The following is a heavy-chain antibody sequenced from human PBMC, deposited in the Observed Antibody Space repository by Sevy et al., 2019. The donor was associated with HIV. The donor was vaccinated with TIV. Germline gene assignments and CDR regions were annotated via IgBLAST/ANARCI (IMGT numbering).Heavy chain of an antibody. CDR1: GFTFSSYW. D-gene: IGHD3-3*01. CDR3: AREKYDFWSGYRGWFDP. V-gene: IGHV3-74*01. J-gene: IGHJ5*02. Sequence: RGSLRLSCAASGFTFSSYWMHWVRQAPGKGLVWVSRINSDGSSTSYADSVKGRFTISRDNAKNTLYLQMNSLRAEDTAVYYCAREKYDFWSGYRGWFDPWGQGTLVTVSS. CDR2: INSDGSST.